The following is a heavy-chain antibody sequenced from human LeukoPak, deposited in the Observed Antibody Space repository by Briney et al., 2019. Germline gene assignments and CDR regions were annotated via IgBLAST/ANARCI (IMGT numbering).Heavy chain of an antibody. V-gene: IGHV4-59*08. Sequence: PSETLSLTCTVSGGSISRDYWNWIRQPPGKGLEWIGDIDYSGRTNYNPSLKSRVTISVDTSKNQFSLKLSPVTAADTAVYYCARHLWRGLTTDSFDIWGQGTIVSVSS. CDR1: GGSISRDY. CDR2: IDYSGRT. D-gene: IGHD3-10*01. J-gene: IGHJ3*02. CDR3: ARHLWRGLTTDSFDI.